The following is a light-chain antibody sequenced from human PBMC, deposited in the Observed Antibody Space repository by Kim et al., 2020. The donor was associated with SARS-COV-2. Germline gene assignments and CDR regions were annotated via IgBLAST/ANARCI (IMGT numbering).Light chain of an antibody. CDR1: QAIARY. J-gene: IGKJ1*01. V-gene: IGKV1-8*01. CDR3: QQYYSYPRT. Sequence: AIRMTQSPSSLSASTGDRVTITCRASQAIARYSAWYQQKPGKAPNLLIYAASTLQTGVPSRFSGSGSGTEFTLTISNLQSEDFATYYCQQYYSYPRTFGQGTKVDIK. CDR2: AAS.